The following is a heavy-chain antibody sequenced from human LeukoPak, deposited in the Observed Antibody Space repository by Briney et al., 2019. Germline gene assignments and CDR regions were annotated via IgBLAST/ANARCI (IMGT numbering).Heavy chain of an antibody. V-gene: IGHV1-2*02. CDR3: ARGPQDIGAPYSSSGNFQH. CDR1: GYTFTGYY. D-gene: IGHD6-13*01. J-gene: IGHJ1*01. CDR2: INPNSGGT. Sequence: GASVKVSCTASGYTFTGYYMHWVRQAPGPGLEWMGWINPNSGGTNYAQKFQGRVTMTRDTSISTAYMELSRLRSDDTAVYYCARGPQDIGAPYSSSGNFQHWGQGTLVTVSS.